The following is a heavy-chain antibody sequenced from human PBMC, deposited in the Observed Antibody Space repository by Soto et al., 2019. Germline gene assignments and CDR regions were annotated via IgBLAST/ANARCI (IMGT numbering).Heavy chain of an antibody. CDR2: IYPGDSDT. V-gene: IGHV5-51*01. D-gene: IGHD3-16*01. Sequence: GQALKISFQGSGYSFTTYWIVCVRPMPGKGLEWMGIIYPGDSDTRYSPSFQGQVTISADKSISTAYLQCSSLKASDTAMYYCARLSIMDYGMDVWGQGTTVTV. CDR3: ARLSIMDYGMDV. CDR1: GYSFTTYW. J-gene: IGHJ6*02.